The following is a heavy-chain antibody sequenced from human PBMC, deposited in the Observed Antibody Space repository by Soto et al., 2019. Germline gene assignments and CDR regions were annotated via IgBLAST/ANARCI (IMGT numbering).Heavy chain of an antibody. CDR2: VSIGGST. J-gene: IGHJ4*02. CDR1: GFTFSSYA. Sequence: LRLSCAASGFTFSSYAMGWVRQGPGKGLEWVAVVSIGGSTHYADSVRGRFTISRDNSKNTLSLQMNSLTAEDTAVYFCAKRRGAGGHFDYWGQGALVTLSS. CDR3: AKRRGAGGHFDY. D-gene: IGHD2-15*01. V-gene: IGHV3-23*01.